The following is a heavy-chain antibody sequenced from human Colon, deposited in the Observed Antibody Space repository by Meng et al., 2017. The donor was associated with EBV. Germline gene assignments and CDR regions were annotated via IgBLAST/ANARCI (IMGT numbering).Heavy chain of an antibody. CDR3: ARRRGGSGRDC. Sequence: QVRVRGSGPGEVKPWEPLSLTWPVCVGAIGSNGYYGDWGRQPPGKGREWIGAIYHSGSTSYNPSLQSRVTMFVDTSKDQFSLMLTSVTATDTAVYYCARRRGGSGRDCWGQGTLVTVSS. J-gene: IGHJ4*02. D-gene: IGHD3-10*01. CDR2: IYHSGST. CDR1: VGAIGSNGYY. V-gene: IGHV4-39*01.